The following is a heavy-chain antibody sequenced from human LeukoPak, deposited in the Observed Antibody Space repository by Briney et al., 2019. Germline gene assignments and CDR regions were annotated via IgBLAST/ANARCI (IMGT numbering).Heavy chain of an antibody. J-gene: IGHJ1*01. Sequence: PGGSLRLSCAASGFTLGSYAMSWVRQAPGKGLEWVSAISGSGGSTYYADSVKGRFTISRDNSKNTLYLQMNSLRAEDTAVYYCAKFPTGYLRAPKHWGQGTLVTVSS. CDR1: GFTLGSYA. CDR3: AKFPTGYLRAPKH. V-gene: IGHV3-23*01. CDR2: ISGSGGST. D-gene: IGHD1-1*01.